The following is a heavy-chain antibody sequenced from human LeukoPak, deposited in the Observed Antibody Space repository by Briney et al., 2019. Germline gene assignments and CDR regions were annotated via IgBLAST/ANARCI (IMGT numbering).Heavy chain of an antibody. CDR3: ARAQAAYFDY. CDR1: GGSISSSSYY. V-gene: IGHV4-39*07. Sequence: SETLSLTCTVSGGSISSSSYYWGWIRQPPGKGLEWIGSIYYRGSTYYNPSLKSRVTISVDTSKNQFSLKLSSVTAADTAVYYCARAQAAYFDYWGQGTLVTVSS. CDR2: IYYRGST. D-gene: IGHD6-13*01. J-gene: IGHJ4*02.